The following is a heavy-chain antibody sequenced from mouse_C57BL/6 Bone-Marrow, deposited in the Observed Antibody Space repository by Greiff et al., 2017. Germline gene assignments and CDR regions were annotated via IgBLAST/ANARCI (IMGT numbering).Heavy chain of an antibody. CDR3: ARDTTAVGSTEYYFDV. V-gene: IGHV1-69*01. D-gene: IGHD1-1*01. CDR2: IDPSDSYT. J-gene: IGHJ2*01. CDR1: GYTFTSYW. Sequence: QVQLQQPGAELVMPGASVKLSCKASGYTFTSYWMHWVKQRPGQGLEWIGEIDPSDSYTNYNQKFKGKSTLTVDKSSSTAYMQLSSLTSEDSAVYYCARDTTAVGSTEYYFDVWGPGTTLTVSS.